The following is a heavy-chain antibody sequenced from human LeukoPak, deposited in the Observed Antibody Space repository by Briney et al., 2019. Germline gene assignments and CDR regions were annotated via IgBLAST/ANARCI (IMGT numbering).Heavy chain of an antibody. CDR1: GYTFTSYY. V-gene: IGHV1-46*01. J-gene: IGHJ4*02. CDR2: INPSGGST. CDR3: ARGIVVANFDY. D-gene: IGHD6-19*01. Sequence: ASVKVSCKASGYTFTSYYMHGVRQAPGQGLEWMGIINPSGGSTSYAQKFQGRVTMTRDTSTSTVYMELSSLRSEDTAVYFCARGIVVANFDYWGQGTLVTVSS.